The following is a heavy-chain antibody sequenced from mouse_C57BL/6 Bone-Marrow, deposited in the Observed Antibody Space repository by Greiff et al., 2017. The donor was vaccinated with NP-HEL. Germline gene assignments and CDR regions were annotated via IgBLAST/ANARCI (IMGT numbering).Heavy chain of an antibody. J-gene: IGHJ4*01. V-gene: IGHV14-4*01. Sequence: EVKLVESGAELVRPGASVKLSCTASGFNIKDDYMHWVKQRPEQGLEWIGWIDPENGDTEYASKFQGKATITADTSSNTAYLQLSSLTSEDTAVYYCTTGGNYSYYYAMDYWGQGTSVTVSS. D-gene: IGHD2-1*01. CDR3: TTGGNYSYYYAMDY. CDR1: GFNIKDDY. CDR2: IDPENGDT.